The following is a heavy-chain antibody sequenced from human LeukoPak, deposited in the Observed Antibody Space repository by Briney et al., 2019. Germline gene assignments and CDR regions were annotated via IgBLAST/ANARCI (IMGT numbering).Heavy chain of an antibody. D-gene: IGHD6-19*01. CDR1: GFSFNTYE. Sequence: GGSLRLSCAASGFSFNTYEMNWVRQAPGKGMEWVSYISSRGSTIFYADSVKGRFTISRDNAKSSLYLQMSGLRAEDTAVYYCAGGKQWSLGTFDYWGQGTLVTVSS. CDR2: ISSRGSTI. J-gene: IGHJ4*02. CDR3: AGGKQWSLGTFDY. V-gene: IGHV3-48*03.